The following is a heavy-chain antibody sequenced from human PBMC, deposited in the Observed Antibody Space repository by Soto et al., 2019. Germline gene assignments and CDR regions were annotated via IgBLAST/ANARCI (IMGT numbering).Heavy chain of an antibody. CDR3: ARGRQKAAKREVPPDY. CDR2: INHSGST. V-gene: IGHV4-34*01. CDR1: GGSFSGYY. D-gene: IGHD2-15*01. Sequence: QVQLQQWGAGLLKPSETLSLTCAVYGGSFSGYYWSWIRQPPGKGLEWIGEINHSGSTNYNPSLKSRVTISVDTSKNQFSLKLSSVTAADTAMYYCARGRQKAAKREVPPDYWGQGTLVTVSS. J-gene: IGHJ4*02.